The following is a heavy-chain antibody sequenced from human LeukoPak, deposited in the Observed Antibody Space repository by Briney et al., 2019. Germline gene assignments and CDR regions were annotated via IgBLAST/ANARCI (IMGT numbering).Heavy chain of an antibody. Sequence: GASLKISFKGSGYRFTSYWIAWVRRMPGKGLEWMGIIYPGDSDTRYSPSFQGQVPISADKSISTAYLQWSSLKASDTAMYYCARQGSYFDYWAQGTLVTVSS. V-gene: IGHV5-51*01. CDR1: GYRFTSYW. CDR3: ARQGSYFDY. J-gene: IGHJ4*02. CDR2: IYPGDSDT.